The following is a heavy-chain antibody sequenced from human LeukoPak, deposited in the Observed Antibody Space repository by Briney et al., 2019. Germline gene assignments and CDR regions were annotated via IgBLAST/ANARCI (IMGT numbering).Heavy chain of an antibody. Sequence: SVKVSCKASGGTFSSYAISWVRQAPGQGLEWMGGIIPIFGTANYAQKFQGRVTITADESTSTAYMELSSLRSEDTAVYYCAKEGYCSSTSCSGDVDYWGQGTLVTVSS. J-gene: IGHJ4*02. CDR2: IIPIFGTA. CDR1: GGTFSSYA. CDR3: AKEGYCSSTSCSGDVDY. D-gene: IGHD2-2*01. V-gene: IGHV1-69*13.